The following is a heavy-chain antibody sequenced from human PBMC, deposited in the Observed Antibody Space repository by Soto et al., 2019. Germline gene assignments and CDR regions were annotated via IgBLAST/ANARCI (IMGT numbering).Heavy chain of an antibody. J-gene: IGHJ3*02. CDR3: ARGGTRKQWRAFDI. Sequence: ASVKVSCKASGYTFTSYDINWVRQATGQGLEWMGWMNPNSGNTGYAQKFQGRVTMTRKTSISTAYMELSSLRSEDTAVYYCARGGTRKQWRAFDIWGQGTMVTVSS. D-gene: IGHD1-1*01. V-gene: IGHV1-8*01. CDR1: GYTFTSYD. CDR2: MNPNSGNT.